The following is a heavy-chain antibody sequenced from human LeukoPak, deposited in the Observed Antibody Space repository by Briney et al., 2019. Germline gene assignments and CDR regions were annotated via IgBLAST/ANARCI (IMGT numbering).Heavy chain of an antibody. Sequence: ASVKVSCKASGYTFTRYYMHWVRQAPGQGREWMGWINPNSGGTNYAQKFQGRVTMTRDTSISTAYMELSRLRSDDTAVYYCARVLLGYCSSTSCHTLKYGMDVWGQGTTVTVSS. V-gene: IGHV1-2*02. D-gene: IGHD2-2*01. J-gene: IGHJ6*02. CDR1: GYTFTRYY. CDR3: ARVLLGYCSSTSCHTLKYGMDV. CDR2: INPNSGGT.